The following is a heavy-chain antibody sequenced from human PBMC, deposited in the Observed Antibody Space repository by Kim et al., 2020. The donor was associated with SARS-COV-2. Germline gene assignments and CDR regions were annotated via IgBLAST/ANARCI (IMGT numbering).Heavy chain of an antibody. V-gene: IGHV5-51*01. J-gene: IGHJ3*02. D-gene: IGHD5-12*01. Sequence: PSFQGQVTISADKSISTAYLQWSSLKASDTAMYYCARPESGYDAFDAFDIWGQGTMVTVSS. CDR3: ARPESGYDAFDAFDI.